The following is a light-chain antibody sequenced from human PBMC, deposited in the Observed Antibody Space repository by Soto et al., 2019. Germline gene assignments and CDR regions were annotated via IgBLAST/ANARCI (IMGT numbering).Light chain of an antibody. Sequence: VVMTQSPLSLPVTLGQPASISCRSNQSLVHSDGIAYFSWFQQRPGRSRRRLIYKVSNRDSGVPVRVSGSGSGTDFALKISSVEAEDVGVYYCMQGTQWPITFGQGTRLEIK. CDR1: QSLVHSDGIAY. V-gene: IGKV2-30*02. CDR3: MQGTQWPIT. J-gene: IGKJ5*01. CDR2: KVS.